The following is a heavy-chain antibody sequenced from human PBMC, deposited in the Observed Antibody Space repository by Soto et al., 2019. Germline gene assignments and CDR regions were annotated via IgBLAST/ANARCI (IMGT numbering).Heavy chain of an antibody. V-gene: IGHV4-31*03. CDR3: ARDAMPAAGGGNWFDP. Sequence: PSETLSLTCTVSGGSISSGGYYCSWIRQHPGKGLEWIGYIYYSGSTYYNPSLKSRVTISVDTSKNQFSLKLSSVTAADTAVYYCARDAMPAAGGGNWFDPWGQGTLGTVS. CDR2: IYYSGST. CDR1: GGSISSGGYY. D-gene: IGHD6-13*01. J-gene: IGHJ5*02.